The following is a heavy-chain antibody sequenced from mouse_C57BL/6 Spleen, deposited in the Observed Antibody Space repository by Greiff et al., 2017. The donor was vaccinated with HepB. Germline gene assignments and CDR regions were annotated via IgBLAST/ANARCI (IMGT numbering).Heavy chain of an antibody. CDR1: GYTFTSYW. D-gene: IGHD2-1*01. J-gene: IGHJ1*03. V-gene: IGHV1-64*01. Sequence: VQLQQPGAELVKPGASVKLSCKASGYTFTSYWMHWVKQRPGQGLEWIGMIHPNSGSTNYNEKFKSKATLTVDKSSSTAYMQLSSLTSEDSAVYYRARRGGNYPHRYFDCWGTGTTVTVSS. CDR2: IHPNSGST. CDR3: ARRGGNYPHRYFDC.